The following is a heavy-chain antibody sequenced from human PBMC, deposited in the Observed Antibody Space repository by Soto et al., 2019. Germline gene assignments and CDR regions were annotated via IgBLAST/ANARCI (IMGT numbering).Heavy chain of an antibody. CDR1: GFTFSSYS. D-gene: IGHD3-16*01. CDR3: ARERQDYPVDASDI. Sequence: EVQLVESGGGLVKPGGSLRLSCAASGFTFSSYSMNWVRQAPGKGLEWVSSISSSSDKIYYEDSVKGRFTLSRDNAKNSVYLQMNSLRAEDTAMYYCARERQDYPVDASDIWGQGTMVTVSS. CDR2: ISSSSDKI. J-gene: IGHJ3*02. V-gene: IGHV3-21*01.